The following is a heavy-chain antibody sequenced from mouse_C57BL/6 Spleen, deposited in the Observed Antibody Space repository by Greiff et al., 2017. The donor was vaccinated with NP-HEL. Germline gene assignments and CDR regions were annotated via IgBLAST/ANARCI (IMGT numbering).Heavy chain of an antibody. Sequence: VQLQQPGAELVRPGSSVKLSCKASGYTFTSYWMHWVKQRPIQGLEWIGNIDPSDSETHYNQKFKDKATLTVDQSSSTAYMQLSSLTSEDSAVYYCARRGGLDFDYWGQGTTLTVSS. V-gene: IGHV1-52*01. CDR2: IDPSDSET. J-gene: IGHJ2*01. CDR3: ARRGGLDFDY. D-gene: IGHD3-1*01. CDR1: GYTFTSYW.